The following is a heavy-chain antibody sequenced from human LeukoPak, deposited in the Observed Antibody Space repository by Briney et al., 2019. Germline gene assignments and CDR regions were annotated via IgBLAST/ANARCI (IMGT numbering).Heavy chain of an antibody. D-gene: IGHD6-19*01. CDR1: GYTFTSYG. V-gene: IGHV1-18*01. CDR3: ARDPPAYSSGWYGGLGWFDP. CDR2: ISAYNGNT. J-gene: IGHJ5*02. Sequence: ASVKVSCKASGYTFTSYGISWVRQAPGQRLEWMGWISAYNGNTNYAQKLQGRVTMTTDTSTSTAYMELRSLRSDDTAVYYCARDPPAYSSGWYGGLGWFDPWGQGTLVTVSS.